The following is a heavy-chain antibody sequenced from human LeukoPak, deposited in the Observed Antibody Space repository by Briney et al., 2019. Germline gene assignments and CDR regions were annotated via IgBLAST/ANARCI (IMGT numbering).Heavy chain of an antibody. CDR3: ARALAVAGTGGFDP. D-gene: IGHD6-19*01. J-gene: IGHJ5*02. Sequence: GGSLRLSCAASGFTFTCYWMHWVRQAPGKGLVWVSRINTDGSSTSYADSVKGRFTISRDNAKNTLYLQMSSLRAEDTAVYYCARALAVAGTGGFDPWGQGTLVTVSS. V-gene: IGHV3-74*01. CDR1: GFTFTCYW. CDR2: INTDGSST.